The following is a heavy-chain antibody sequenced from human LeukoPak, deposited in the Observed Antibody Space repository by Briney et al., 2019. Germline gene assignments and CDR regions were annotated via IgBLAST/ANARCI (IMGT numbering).Heavy chain of an antibody. CDR2: LSSSSTTV. D-gene: IGHD6-13*01. Sequence: HPGGSLRLSCAASGFTFNTYSMNWVRQAPGKGLEWVSYLSSSSTTVYYADSVKGRFTISRDNAKNSLYLQMNSLRDEDTAVYYCGRVRSSSWYHDYWGQGTLVTVSS. CDR3: GRVRSSSWYHDY. V-gene: IGHV3-48*02. CDR1: GFTFNTYS. J-gene: IGHJ4*02.